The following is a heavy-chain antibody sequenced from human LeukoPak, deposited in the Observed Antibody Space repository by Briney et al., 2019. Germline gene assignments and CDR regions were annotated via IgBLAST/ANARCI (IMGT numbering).Heavy chain of an antibody. CDR3: AREDSGYVFDY. CDR1: GFTFSNYN. Sequence: GGSLRLSCAASGFTFSNYNLHWVRQAPGKGLEWVADISHDEDHKYYADSVKGRFTISRDNSRNTLYLQMNSLRAEDTAVYYCAREDSGYVFDYWGQGTLVTVSS. D-gene: IGHD5-12*01. J-gene: IGHJ4*02. V-gene: IGHV3-30*03. CDR2: ISHDEDHK.